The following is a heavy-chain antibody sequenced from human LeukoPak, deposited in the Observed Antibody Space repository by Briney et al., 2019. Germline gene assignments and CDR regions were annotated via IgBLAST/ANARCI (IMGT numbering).Heavy chain of an antibody. D-gene: IGHD5-24*01. CDR1: GFTFSSYG. Sequence: GGSLRLSCAASGFTFSSYGMSWVRQAPGKGLEWVSAISGSGGSTYYADSVKGRFTISRDNSKNTLYLQMNSLRAEDMAVYYCARDEEMATINAFDIWGQGTMITVSS. CDR2: ISGSGGST. CDR3: ARDEEMATINAFDI. V-gene: IGHV3-23*01. J-gene: IGHJ3*02.